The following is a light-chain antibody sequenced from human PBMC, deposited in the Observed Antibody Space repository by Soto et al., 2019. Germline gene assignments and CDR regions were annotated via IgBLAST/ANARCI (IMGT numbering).Light chain of an antibody. CDR3: QQYNGYWT. CDR2: EAS. V-gene: IGKV1-5*03. Sequence: VDRVTITCRASQSISGSLAWYQQKPGNAPKLLIYEASNLKSGVPSRFSGSGSGKEYALTISSLQPDDSESYYCQQYNGYWTFGQGTRVEI. CDR1: QSISGS. J-gene: IGKJ1*01.